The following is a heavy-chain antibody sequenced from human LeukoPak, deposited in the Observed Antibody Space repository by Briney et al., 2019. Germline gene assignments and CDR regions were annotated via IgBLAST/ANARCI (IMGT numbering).Heavy chain of an antibody. CDR2: IYYSGST. CDR1: GGSFSSSGYY. J-gene: IGHJ3*02. D-gene: IGHD1-1*01. Sequence: SQTLSLTCTVSGGSFSSSGYYWRWLRQYPGKGLEWIGYIYYSGSTHYNPPLKSRVTISVDTSKNQFSLKLSSVTAADTAVYYCARDGSTPGAFDIWGQGTMVTVSS. V-gene: IGHV4-31*03. CDR3: ARDGSTPGAFDI.